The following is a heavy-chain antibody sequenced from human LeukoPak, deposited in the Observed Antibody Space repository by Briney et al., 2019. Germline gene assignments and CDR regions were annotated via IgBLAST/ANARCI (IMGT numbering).Heavy chain of an antibody. D-gene: IGHD3-16*01. J-gene: IGHJ6*03. V-gene: IGHV3-74*01. CDR2: INTDGSST. CDR3: ANGALRLYYIDV. CDR1: GFTFSSYW. Sequence: GGSLRLSCAASGFTFSSYWMHWVRQAPGKGLVWVSRINTDGSSTNYADSVKGRFTISRDNAKNTVYLQMNSLRAEDTAVYYCANGALRLYYIDVWGKGTTVTVSS.